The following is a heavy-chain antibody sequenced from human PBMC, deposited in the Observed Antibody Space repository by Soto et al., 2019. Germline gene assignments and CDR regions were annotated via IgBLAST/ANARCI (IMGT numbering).Heavy chain of an antibody. D-gene: IGHD1-1*01. V-gene: IGHV1-69*12. J-gene: IGHJ4*02. Sequence: QVHLVQSGAEVKKPGSSVKVSCKASGGAFTSYSFHWVRQAPGQGLKWMGGIIPMSGTTNYALKFQGRVTMTADVPTNTAYIELSSLRSEDTAIYYCARDNTGLDYWGQGTLVTVSS. CDR3: ARDNTGLDY. CDR1: GGAFTSYS. CDR2: IIPMSGTT.